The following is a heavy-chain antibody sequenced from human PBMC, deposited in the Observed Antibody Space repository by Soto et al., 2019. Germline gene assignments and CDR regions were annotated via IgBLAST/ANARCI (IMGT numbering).Heavy chain of an antibody. CDR3: ARDRLRPRSGSPSYYYYGMDV. D-gene: IGHD3-10*01. Sequence: QVQLVQSGAEVKKPGSSVKVSCKASGGTFSSYAISWVRQAPGQGLEWMGGIIPIFGTANYAQKFQGRVTITADESTSTAYMELSSLRSEDTAVYYCARDRLRPRSGSPSYYYYGMDVWGQGTTVTVSS. CDR1: GGTFSSYA. V-gene: IGHV1-69*12. J-gene: IGHJ6*02. CDR2: IIPIFGTA.